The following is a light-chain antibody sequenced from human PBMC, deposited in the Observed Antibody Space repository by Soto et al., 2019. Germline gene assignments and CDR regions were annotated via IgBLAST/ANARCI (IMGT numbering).Light chain of an antibody. Sequence: EIVLTQSPGTLSVSPGERVTLSCRASQSISSSYLAWYQQRPGQAPRLLIFGASYRATGIPDRFCGSGSGSDFTLTISKLEPEDFAVHYCQQYNSSPPECTFGPGTKVDSK. CDR2: GAS. CDR3: QQYNSSPPECT. CDR1: QSISSSY. J-gene: IGKJ3*01. V-gene: IGKV3-20*01.